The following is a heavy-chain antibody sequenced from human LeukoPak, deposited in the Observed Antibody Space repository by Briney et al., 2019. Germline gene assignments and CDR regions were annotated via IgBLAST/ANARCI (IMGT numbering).Heavy chain of an antibody. Sequence: ASVKVSCKASGYTFTNYGISWVRQAPGQGLEWMGWISAYNGNTNYAQKLQGRVTMTTDTSTSTAYMELRSLRSEDTAVYYCARGSESYSMGDYWGQGTLVTVST. CDR1: GYTFTNYG. D-gene: IGHD2-15*01. V-gene: IGHV1-18*01. CDR3: ARGSESYSMGDY. J-gene: IGHJ4*02. CDR2: ISAYNGNT.